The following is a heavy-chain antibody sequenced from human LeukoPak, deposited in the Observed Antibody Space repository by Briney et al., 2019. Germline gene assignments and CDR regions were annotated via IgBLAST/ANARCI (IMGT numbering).Heavy chain of an antibody. V-gene: IGHV4-38-2*01. J-gene: IGHJ4*02. Sequence: SETLSLTCAVSGYSISSGYYWGWIRQPPGKGLEWLGSIYHSGSTYYNPSLKSRVTISVDTSKNQFSLKLSSVTAADTAVYYCARAHSSGWTFDYWGQGTLVTVSS. CDR3: ARAHSSGWTFDY. D-gene: IGHD6-19*01. CDR2: IYHSGST. CDR1: GYSISSGYY.